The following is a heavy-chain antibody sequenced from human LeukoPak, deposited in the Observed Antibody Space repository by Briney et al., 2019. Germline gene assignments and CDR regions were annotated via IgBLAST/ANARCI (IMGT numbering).Heavy chain of an antibody. Sequence: GASVKVSCKASGYTFTSYDINWVRQAPGQGLEWMGWISAYNGNTNYAQKLQGRVTMTTDTSTSTAYMELRSLRSDDTAVYYCARGAKYYDFWSGYRGGDYMDVWGKGTTVTVSS. D-gene: IGHD3-3*01. CDR2: ISAYNGNT. J-gene: IGHJ6*03. CDR1: GYTFTSYD. V-gene: IGHV1-18*01. CDR3: ARGAKYYDFWSGYRGGDYMDV.